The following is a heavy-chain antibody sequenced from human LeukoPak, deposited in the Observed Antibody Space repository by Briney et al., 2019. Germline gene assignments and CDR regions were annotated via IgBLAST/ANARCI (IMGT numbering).Heavy chain of an antibody. CDR1: GYTFTSYG. J-gene: IGHJ4*02. CDR2: ISAYNGNT. V-gene: IGHV1-18*01. CDR3: ARGRGTAIAVADPYYFDY. Sequence: ASVKVSCKASGYTFTSYGIIWVRQAPGQGLEWMGWISAYNGNTNYAQKLQGRVTMTTDTSTSTAYMELRGLRSDDTAVYYCARGRGTAIAVADPYYFDYWGQGTLVTVSS. D-gene: IGHD6-19*01.